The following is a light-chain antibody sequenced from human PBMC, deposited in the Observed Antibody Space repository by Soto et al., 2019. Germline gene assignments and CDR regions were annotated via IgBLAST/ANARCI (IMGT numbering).Light chain of an antibody. CDR2: RNN. CDR1: SSNIGSNY. Sequence: QLVLTQPPSASGTPGQRVTISCSGSSSNIGSNYVYWYQQLPGTAPKLLIYRNNQRPSGVPDRFSGSKSGTSASLAISGLRSEDEADYYCAAWDDSLSGVVFCGGTKLTVL. J-gene: IGLJ2*01. CDR3: AAWDDSLSGVV. V-gene: IGLV1-47*01.